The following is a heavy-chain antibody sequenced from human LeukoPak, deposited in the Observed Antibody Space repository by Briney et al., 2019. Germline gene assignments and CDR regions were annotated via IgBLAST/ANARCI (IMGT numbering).Heavy chain of an antibody. CDR3: ARAGYSMDTEYFQH. Sequence: TGGSLRLSCAASGFTFSSYGMHWVRQAPGKGLEWVAVVSYDGSNKYYGDSVKGRFTISRDNSKNTLYLQMNSLRAEDTAVYYCARAGYSMDTEYFQHWGQGTLVTVSS. V-gene: IGHV3-30*03. CDR2: VSYDGSNK. D-gene: IGHD5-18*01. J-gene: IGHJ1*01. CDR1: GFTFSSYG.